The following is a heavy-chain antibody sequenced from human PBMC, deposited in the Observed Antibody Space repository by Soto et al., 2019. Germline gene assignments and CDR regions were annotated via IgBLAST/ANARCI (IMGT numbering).Heavy chain of an antibody. CDR1: GGTFSSYA. V-gene: IGHV1-69*13. CDR2: IIPIFGTA. Sequence: GASVKVSCKASGGTFSSYAISWVRQAPGQGLEWMGGIIPIFGTANYAQKFQGRVTITADESTSTAYMELSSLRSEDTAVYYCARDFEPHTYYYDSSDYYYVGGMDVWGQGTTVTVSS. J-gene: IGHJ6*02. CDR3: ARDFEPHTYYYDSSDYYYVGGMDV. D-gene: IGHD3-22*01.